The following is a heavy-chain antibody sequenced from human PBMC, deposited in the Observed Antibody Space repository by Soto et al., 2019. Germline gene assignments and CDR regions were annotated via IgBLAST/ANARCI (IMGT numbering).Heavy chain of an antibody. V-gene: IGHV1-69*12. J-gene: IGHJ2*01. CDR1: GGTLSSYT. Sequence: QVQLVQSGAEVKKPGSSVTVSCKASGGTLSSYTISWVRQAPGQGLEWMGGIIPIFGTANYAQKFQVRVTITADESTSTAYMELSSLRSEDTAVYYCARGNHRWLQLWYFDLWGRGTLVTVSS. D-gene: IGHD5-12*01. CDR3: ARGNHRWLQLWYFDL. CDR2: IIPIFGTA.